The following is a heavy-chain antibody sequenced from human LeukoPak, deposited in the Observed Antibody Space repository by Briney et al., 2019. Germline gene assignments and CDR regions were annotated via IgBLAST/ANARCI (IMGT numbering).Heavy chain of an antibody. CDR2: IYYSGST. J-gene: IGHJ4*02. CDR3: ARWSVAGSSDFDY. V-gene: IGHV4-59*01. CDR1: GGSISSYY. D-gene: IGHD6-19*01. Sequence: SETLSLTCTVSGGSISSYYWSWIRQPPGKGLEWIGYIYYSGSTNYNPSLKSRVTISVDTSKNQFSLKLSSVTAADTAVYYCARWSVAGSSDFDYWGQGTLVTVSS.